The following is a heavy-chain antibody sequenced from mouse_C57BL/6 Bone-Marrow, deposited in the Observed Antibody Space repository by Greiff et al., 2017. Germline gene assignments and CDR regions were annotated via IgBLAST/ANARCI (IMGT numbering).Heavy chain of an antibody. CDR2: IYPRDGST. Sequence: QVQLQQSGPELVKPGASVKLSCKASGYTFTSYDINWVKQRPGQGLEWIGWIYPRDGSTKYNEKFKGKATLTVDTSSSTAYMELHSLTSEDSAVYFCARDCGSSYWYFDFWGTGTTVTVSS. J-gene: IGHJ1*03. V-gene: IGHV1-85*01. CDR1: GYTFTSYD. D-gene: IGHD1-1*01. CDR3: ARDCGSSYWYFDF.